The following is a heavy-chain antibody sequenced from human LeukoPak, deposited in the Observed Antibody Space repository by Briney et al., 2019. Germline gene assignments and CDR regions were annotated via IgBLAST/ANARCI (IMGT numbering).Heavy chain of an antibody. V-gene: IGHV4-4*02. CDR1: GGSISSNNW. CDR3: ARERVSGAVFDY. D-gene: IGHD6-25*01. CDR2: IYHSGST. Sequence: PSETLSLTGAVSGGSISSNNWWNWVRQPPGKGLEWIGEIYHSGSTNYNPSLKSRVTISVDKSKNQFSLKLNSVTAADTAVYYCARERVSGAVFDYWGQGTLVTVSS. J-gene: IGHJ4*02.